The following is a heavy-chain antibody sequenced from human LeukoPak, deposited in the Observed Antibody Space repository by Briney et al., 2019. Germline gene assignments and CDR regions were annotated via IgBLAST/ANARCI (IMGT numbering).Heavy chain of an antibody. V-gene: IGHV3-7*01. D-gene: IGHD3-22*01. CDR2: IKQDGSEK. J-gene: IGHJ3*02. Sequence: GGSLRLSCAASGFTFSSYWMSWVRQAPGKGLEWVANIKQDGSEKYYVDSVKGRFTISRDNAKNSLYLQMNSLRAEDTAVYYCARVVVITLDAFDIWGQGTMVTVSS. CDR3: ARVVVITLDAFDI. CDR1: GFTFSSYW.